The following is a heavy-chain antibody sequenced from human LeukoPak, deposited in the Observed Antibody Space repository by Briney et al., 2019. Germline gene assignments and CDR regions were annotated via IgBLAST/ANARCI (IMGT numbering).Heavy chain of an antibody. J-gene: IGHJ4*02. CDR3: ARLGYSVSWTDC. D-gene: IGHD6-13*01. CDR2: IYYSGST. CDR1: GDSISSTSHY. Sequence: SETLSLTCTVSGDSISSTSHYWGWIRQPPGKGLEWIGSIYYSGSTYYNPSLKSRVTISVDTSKNQFSLRLSSVTAADMAVYFCARLGYSVSWTDCWGQGTLVTVSS. V-gene: IGHV4-39*01.